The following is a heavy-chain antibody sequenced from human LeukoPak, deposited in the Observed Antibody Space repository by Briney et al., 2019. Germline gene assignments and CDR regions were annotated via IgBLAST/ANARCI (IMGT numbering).Heavy chain of an antibody. CDR1: GFTFGSYG. CDR2: ITPNADRA. V-gene: IGHV3-23*01. Sequence: GGSLRLSCAASGFTFGSYGMSWVRQAPGRGLEWGSFITPNADRASSANSVEGRFTISRDNPGNTLYMRMNSLRDEDTAVYYCAIMHGYYDGSGYWVQWGQGTLVTVSS. CDR3: AIMHGYYDGSGYWVQ. J-gene: IGHJ1*01. D-gene: IGHD3-22*01.